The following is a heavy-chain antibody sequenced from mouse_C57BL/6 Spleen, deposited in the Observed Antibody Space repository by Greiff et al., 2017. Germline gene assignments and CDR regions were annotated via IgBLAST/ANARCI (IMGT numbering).Heavy chain of an antibody. CDR2: ISSGSSTI. CDR1: GFTFSDYG. D-gene: IGHD4-1*01. J-gene: IGHJ4*01. Sequence: EVQLVESGGGLVKPGGSLKLSCAASGFTFSDYGMHWVRQAPEKGLEWVAYISSGSSTIYYADTVNGRFTISRDNAKNTLFLQMTSLRSEDTAMYYCARPGTRYAMDYWGQGTSVTVSS. CDR3: ARPGTRYAMDY. V-gene: IGHV5-17*01.